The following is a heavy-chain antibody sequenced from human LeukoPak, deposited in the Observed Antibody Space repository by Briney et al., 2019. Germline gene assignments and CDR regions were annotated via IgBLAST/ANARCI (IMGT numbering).Heavy chain of an antibody. CDR2: IIPIFGTA. Sequence: SVKVSCKASGGTFSSYAISWVRQAPGQGLEWMGGIIPIFGTANYAQKFQGRVTITADESTSTAYMELSSLRSEDTAVYYCARDRIVRIAVAGTYYYYGMDVWGQGTTVAVSS. V-gene: IGHV1-69*01. CDR3: ARDRIVRIAVAGTYYYYGMDV. D-gene: IGHD6-19*01. CDR1: GGTFSSYA. J-gene: IGHJ6*02.